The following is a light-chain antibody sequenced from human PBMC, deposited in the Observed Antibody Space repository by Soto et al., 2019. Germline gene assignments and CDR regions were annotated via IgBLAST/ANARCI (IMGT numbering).Light chain of an antibody. Sequence: EIVLTQSPGTLSLSVGERVTLSCRASQSVSSYLAWYKQTPGKAPRLLIYDTSNRATGTPNRFSGSGSGSSASLAISGFYSEDEADYYCAAWDASLNGYVFGAGT. CDR3: AAWDASLNGYV. V-gene: IGKV3-11*01. CDR1: QSVSSY. J-gene: IGKJ3*01. CDR2: DTS.